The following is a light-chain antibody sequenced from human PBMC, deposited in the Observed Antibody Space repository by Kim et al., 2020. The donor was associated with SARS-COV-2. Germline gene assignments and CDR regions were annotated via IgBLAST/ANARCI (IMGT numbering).Light chain of an antibody. V-gene: IGLV2-8*01. CDR3: SSYAGRA. CDR1: SSDFGGYNY. J-gene: IGLJ2*01. Sequence: QSALTQPPSASGSPGQSVTISCTGTSSDFGGYNYVSWYQQHPGKAPKLMIYEVSKRPSGVPDRFSGSKSGNTASLTVSGLQAEDEADYYCSSYAGRAFGGGTKVTVL. CDR2: EVS.